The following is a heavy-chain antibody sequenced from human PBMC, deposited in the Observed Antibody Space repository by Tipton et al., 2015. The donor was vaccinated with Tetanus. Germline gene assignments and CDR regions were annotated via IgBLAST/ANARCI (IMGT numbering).Heavy chain of an antibody. CDR1: GGSLSRCGYX. V-gene: IGHV4-31*03. J-gene: IGHJ4*02. CDR3: ARDQARGARGWNYFDS. D-gene: IGHD6-6*01. Sequence: TLSLTCTVSGGSLSRCGYXWTWVXQNTGKGLEWIGDFYFSGSNCYNPSLKSRVTISVDTSKNQFSLRLNSVTAADTAVFYCARDQARGARGWNYFDSWGQGTLVTVSS. CDR2: FYFSGSN.